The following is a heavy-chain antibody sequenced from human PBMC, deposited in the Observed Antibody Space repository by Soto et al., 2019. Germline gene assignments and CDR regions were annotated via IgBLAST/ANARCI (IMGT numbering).Heavy chain of an antibody. D-gene: IGHD3-3*01. CDR1: GGSVNGYY. CDR3: ATRITVFGLLIPPFDP. Sequence: SETLSLTCAVYGGSVNGYYWNWIRQPPGKGLEWIGEINHTGGTHYNPSLKSRVTMSVDTSKNQFSLRLSSVTAADMAIYYCATRITVFGLLIPPFDPWGQGTQVTVSS. CDR2: INHTGGT. J-gene: IGHJ5*02. V-gene: IGHV4-34*01.